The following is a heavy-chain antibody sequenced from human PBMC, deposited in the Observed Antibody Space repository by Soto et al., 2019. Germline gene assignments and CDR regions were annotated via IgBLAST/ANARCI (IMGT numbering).Heavy chain of an antibody. V-gene: IGHV4-34*01. CDR3: ARGRGGRYNWFDP. CDR1: GGSFSGYY. J-gene: IGHJ5*02. CDR2: INHSGST. Sequence: PSETLSLTCAVYGGSFSGYYWSWIRQPPGKGLEWIGEINHSGSTNYNPSLKSRVTISVDTSKNQFSLKLSSVTAADTAVYYCARGRGGRYNWFDPWGQGTLVTVSS. D-gene: IGHD3-16*01.